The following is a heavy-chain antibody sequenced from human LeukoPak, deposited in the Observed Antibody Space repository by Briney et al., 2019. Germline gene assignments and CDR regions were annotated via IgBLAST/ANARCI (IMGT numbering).Heavy chain of an antibody. D-gene: IGHD3-22*01. J-gene: IGHJ4*02. CDR2: INPSGGST. Sequence: ASVKVSCKASGYTFTSYYMRWVRQAPGQGLEWMGIINPSGGSTSYAQKFQGRVTMTRDMSTSTVYMELSSLRSEDTAVYYCAREITPPYYYDSSGDSFDYWGQGTLVTVSS. CDR1: GYTFTSYY. V-gene: IGHV1-46*01. CDR3: AREITPPYYYDSSGDSFDY.